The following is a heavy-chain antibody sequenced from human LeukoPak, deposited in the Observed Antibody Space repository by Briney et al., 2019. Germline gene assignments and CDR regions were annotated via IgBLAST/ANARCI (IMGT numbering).Heavy chain of an antibody. CDR1: GYTFTDYY. CDR2: ISPNSGGT. D-gene: IGHD1-1*01. J-gene: IGHJ4*02. V-gene: IGHV1-2*02. Sequence: VASVKVSCKTSGYTFTDYYIYWVRQAPRQGLEWMGWISPNSGGTNYAQKFQGRVTMTRDTSISTAYMELNRLRSDDTAVYYCAREGNNNWSDYWGQGTLVTVSS. CDR3: AREGNNNWSDY.